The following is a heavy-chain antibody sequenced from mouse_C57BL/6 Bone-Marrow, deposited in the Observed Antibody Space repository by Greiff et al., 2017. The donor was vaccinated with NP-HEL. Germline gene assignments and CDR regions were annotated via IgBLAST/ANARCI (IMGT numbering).Heavy chain of an antibody. CDR2: IDPEDGET. CDR1: GFNIKDYY. V-gene: IGHV14-2*01. CDR3: ASPYYYGSREVYAMDY. J-gene: IGHJ4*01. D-gene: IGHD1-1*01. Sequence: EVHLVESGAELVKPGASVKLSCTASGFNIKDYYMHWVKQRTEQGLEWIGRIDPEDGETKYAPKFQGKATITADTPSNTAYLQLSSLTSEDTAVYYCASPYYYGSREVYAMDYWGQGTSVTVSS.